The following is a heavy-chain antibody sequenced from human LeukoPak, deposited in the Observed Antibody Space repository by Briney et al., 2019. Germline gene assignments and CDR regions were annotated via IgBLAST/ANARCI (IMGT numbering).Heavy chain of an antibody. V-gene: IGHV1-2*02. J-gene: IGHJ4*02. D-gene: IGHD2-21*02. Sequence: GASVKVSCKASGYRFISNYIQWVRQAPGLGPEWMGWMHPRNGNTRYAEKFQGRVTMTRDTSINTAYMDLSSLRYDDTAVYYCAREGSYCVGGDCYSFDFWGQGTLITVSS. CDR2: MHPRNGNT. CDR3: AREGSYCVGGDCYSFDF. CDR1: GYRFISNY.